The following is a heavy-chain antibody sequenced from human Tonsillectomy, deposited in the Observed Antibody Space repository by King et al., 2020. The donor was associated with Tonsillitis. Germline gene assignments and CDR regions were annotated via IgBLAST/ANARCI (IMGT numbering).Heavy chain of an antibody. Sequence: QLVQSGAEVKKPGASVKVSCKTSGYIFTDYYMHGVRQAPGQGLVWMGWINPKSVGTISAQKIQGRVTLTRDTSINTTYMELISLTSDDTAVYYCVREAYDWGRGTLITVSS. CDR1: GYIFTDYY. V-gene: IGHV1-2*02. J-gene: IGHJ4*02. CDR3: VREAYD. CDR2: INPKSVGT. D-gene: IGHD4-17*01.